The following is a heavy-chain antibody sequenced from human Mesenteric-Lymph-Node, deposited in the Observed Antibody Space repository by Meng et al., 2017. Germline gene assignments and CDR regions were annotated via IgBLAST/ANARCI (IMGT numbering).Heavy chain of an antibody. V-gene: IGHV1-2*02. CDR1: GYKFIDKY. Sequence: HVQLVQSGTEVKRPGAAVMVSCRASGYKFIDKYIHWVRQAPGQGLEWMGWINPKTGVTKYAQKFQGRVTVTRDTSISTVYMELNRLIFDDTAMYYCTRDPDRWGSFFDYWGQGTLVTVSS. CDR2: INPKTGVT. J-gene: IGHJ4*02. D-gene: IGHD3-16*01. CDR3: TRDPDRWGSFFDY.